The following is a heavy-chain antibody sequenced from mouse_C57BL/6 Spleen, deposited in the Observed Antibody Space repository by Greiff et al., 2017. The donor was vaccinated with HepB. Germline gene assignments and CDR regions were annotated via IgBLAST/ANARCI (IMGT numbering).Heavy chain of an antibody. CDR2: IWSGGST. D-gene: IGHD4-1*02. V-gene: IGHV2-2*01. Sequence: VQGVESGPGLVQPSQSLSITCTVSGFSLTSYGVHWVRQSPGKGLEWLGVIWSGGSTDYNAAFISRLSISKDNSKSQVFFKMNSLQADDTAIYYCARETQLGRGGYFDYWGQGTTLTVSS. CDR3: ARETQLGRGGYFDY. J-gene: IGHJ2*01. CDR1: GFSLTSYG.